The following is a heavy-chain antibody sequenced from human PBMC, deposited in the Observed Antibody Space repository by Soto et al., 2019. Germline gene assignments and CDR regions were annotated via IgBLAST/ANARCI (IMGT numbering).Heavy chain of an antibody. CDR2: IYHSGST. V-gene: IGHV4-59*12. CDR3: ARAQRSSSDFVI. CDR1: GGAINNNY. J-gene: IGHJ3*02. Sequence: SETLSLTCTVSGGAINNNYWSWIRQPPGKGLEWVGYIYHSGSTYYNPSLKSRVTISVDTSKNQFSLKLSSVTAADTAVYYCARAQRSSSDFVIRGQGTMVSVSS. D-gene: IGHD6-6*01.